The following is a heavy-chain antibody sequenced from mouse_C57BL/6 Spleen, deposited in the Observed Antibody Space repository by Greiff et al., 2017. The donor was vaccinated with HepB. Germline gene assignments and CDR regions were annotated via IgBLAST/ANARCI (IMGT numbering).Heavy chain of an antibody. CDR3: ARYAAQATGFAY. D-gene: IGHD3-2*02. V-gene: IGHV1-26*01. J-gene: IGHJ3*01. CDR2: INPNNGGT. CDR1: GYTFTDYY. Sequence: VQLQQSGPELVKPGASVKISCKASGYTFTDYYMNWVKQSHGKSLEWIGDINPNNGGTSYNQKFKGKATLTVDKSSSTAYMELRSLSSEDSAVYYCARYAAQATGFAYWGQGTLVTVSA.